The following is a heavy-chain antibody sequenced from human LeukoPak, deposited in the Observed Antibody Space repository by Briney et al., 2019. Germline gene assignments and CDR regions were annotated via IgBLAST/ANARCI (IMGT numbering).Heavy chain of an antibody. J-gene: IGHJ6*04. V-gene: IGHV3-7*01. CDR1: GFIFSNYW. CDR3: AELGITMIGGV. Sequence: PGGSLGLSCATSGFIFSNYWMSWVRQAPGKGLEWVANIKQDGSETYYVDSVKGRFTISRDDAKNSLYLQMNSLRAEDTAVYYCAELGITMIGGVWGKGTTVTISS. D-gene: IGHD3-10*02. CDR2: IKQDGSET.